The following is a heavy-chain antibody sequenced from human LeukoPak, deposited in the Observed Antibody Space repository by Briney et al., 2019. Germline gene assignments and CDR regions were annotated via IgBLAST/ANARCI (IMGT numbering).Heavy chain of an antibody. V-gene: IGHV1-69*13. CDR3: ATHSRGGYCSSTSCYYYYGMDV. J-gene: IGHJ6*02. Sequence: SVKVSCKASGYTFTSYYMHWVRQAPGQGLEWMGGIIPIFGTANYAQKFQGRVTITADESTSTAYMELSSLRSEDTAVYYCATHSRGGYCSSTSCYYYYGMDVWGQGTTVTVSS. CDR1: GYTFTSYY. D-gene: IGHD2-2*01. CDR2: IIPIFGTA.